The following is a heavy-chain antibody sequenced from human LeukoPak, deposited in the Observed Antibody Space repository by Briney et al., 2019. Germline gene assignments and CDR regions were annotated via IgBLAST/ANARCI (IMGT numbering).Heavy chain of an antibody. J-gene: IGHJ4*02. CDR1: GFTFSSYA. CDR3: AKVPGKGYCSSTSCRNDY. V-gene: IGHV3-23*01. CDR2: ISGSGGST. Sequence: GGSLRLYCAASGFTFSSYAMSWVRQAPGKGLEWVSAISGSGGSTYYADSVKGRFTISRDNSKNTLYLQMNSLRAEDTAVYYCAKVPGKGYCSSTSCRNDYWGQGTLVTVSS. D-gene: IGHD2-2*01.